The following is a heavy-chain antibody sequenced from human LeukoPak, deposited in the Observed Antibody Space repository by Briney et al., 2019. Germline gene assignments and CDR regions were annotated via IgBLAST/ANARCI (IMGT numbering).Heavy chain of an antibody. CDR3: ARGRSSSWYSPFDY. D-gene: IGHD6-13*01. Sequence: SETLSLTCAVYGGSFSGYYWSWIRQPPGKGLEWIGEINHSGSTNYNPSLKSRVTISVDTSKNQFSLELSSVTAADTAVYYCARGRSSSWYSPFDYWGQGTLVTVSS. V-gene: IGHV4-34*01. J-gene: IGHJ4*02. CDR1: GGSFSGYY. CDR2: INHSGST.